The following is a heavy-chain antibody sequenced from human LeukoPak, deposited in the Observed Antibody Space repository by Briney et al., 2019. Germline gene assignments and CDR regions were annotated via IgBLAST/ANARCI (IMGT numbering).Heavy chain of an antibody. Sequence: PSETLSLTCTVSGGSISSYYWSWIRQPPGKGLEWIGYIYYSGSTNYNPSLKSRVTISVDTSKNQFSLKLSSVTAADTAVYYCARLHQWWGSEYGMDVWGQGTTVTVSS. V-gene: IGHV4-59*08. J-gene: IGHJ6*02. CDR1: GGSISSYY. CDR3: ARLHQWWGSEYGMDV. D-gene: IGHD2-15*01. CDR2: IYYSGST.